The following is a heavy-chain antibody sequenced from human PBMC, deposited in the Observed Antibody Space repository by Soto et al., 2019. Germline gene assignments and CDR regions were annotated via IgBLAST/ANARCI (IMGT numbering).Heavy chain of an antibody. V-gene: IGHV3-23*01. CDR3: AKEAMVRGVIITAPWRY. Sequence: GGSLRLSCAASGFTFSSYAMSWVRQAPGKGLEWVSAISGSGGSTYYADSVKGRFTISRDNSKNTLYLQMNSLRAEDTAVYYCAKEAMVRGVIITAPWRYWGQGTLVTVSS. CDR2: ISGSGGST. D-gene: IGHD3-10*01. CDR1: GFTFSSYA. J-gene: IGHJ4*02.